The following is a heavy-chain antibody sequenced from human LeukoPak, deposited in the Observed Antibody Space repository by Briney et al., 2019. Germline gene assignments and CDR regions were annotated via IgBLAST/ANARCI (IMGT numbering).Heavy chain of an antibody. CDR1: GFTFSSST. V-gene: IGHV3-23*01. J-gene: IGHJ4*02. CDR2: ITSSGGST. CDR3: AKDADAVLAPDY. D-gene: IGHD3-3*02. Sequence: PGESLRLSCAASGFTFSSSTMNWVRQAPGKGLEWVSTITSSGGSTYYADSVKGRFTISRDNSKNTLFLQMNSLRAEDTAVYYCAKDADAVLAPDYWGQGTLVTVSS.